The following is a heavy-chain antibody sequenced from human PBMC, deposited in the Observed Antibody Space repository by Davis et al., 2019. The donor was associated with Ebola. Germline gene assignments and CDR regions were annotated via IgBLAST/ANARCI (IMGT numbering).Heavy chain of an antibody. J-gene: IGHJ6*02. CDR1: GFTFSGSA. Sequence: GESLKISCAASGFTFSGSAMHWVRQASGKGLEWVGRIRSKANSYATAYAASVKGRFTISRDDSKNTAYLQMNSLKTEDTAVYYCTIEGDSYYYYGMDVWGQGTTVTVSS. CDR3: TIEGDSYYYYGMDV. CDR2: IRSKANSYAT. V-gene: IGHV3-73*01. D-gene: IGHD3-16*01.